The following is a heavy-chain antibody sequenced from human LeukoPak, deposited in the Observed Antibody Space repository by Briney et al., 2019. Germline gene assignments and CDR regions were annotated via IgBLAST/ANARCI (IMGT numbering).Heavy chain of an antibody. CDR2: ISAYSGNT. CDR3: ARGSDAFDF. V-gene: IGHV1-18*01. CDR1: GGTFSSYG. J-gene: IGHJ3*01. Sequence: ASVKVSCKASGGTFSSYGISWVRQAPGQGLEWMGWISAYSGNTNYAQKLQGRVTMTTDSSTSTAYMELRSLRSDDSAVYYCARGSDAFDFWGQGTMVTVSS.